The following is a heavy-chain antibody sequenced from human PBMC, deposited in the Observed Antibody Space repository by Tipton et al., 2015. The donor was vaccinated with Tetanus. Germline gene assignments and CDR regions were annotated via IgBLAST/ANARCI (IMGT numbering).Heavy chain of an antibody. V-gene: IGHV3-33*01. D-gene: IGHD2-15*01. J-gene: IGHJ4*02. CDR2: SWYDGTDK. CDR1: GFIFSSYG. CDR3: AREADCSGGSCFSGDFDS. Sequence: SGFIFSSYGIHWVRQAPGKRLEWVAVSWYDGTDKYYADSVKGRFTISRDNSKNTLYLQMNSLRAEDTAVYCCAREADCSGGSCFSGDFDSWGQGTQVTVSS.